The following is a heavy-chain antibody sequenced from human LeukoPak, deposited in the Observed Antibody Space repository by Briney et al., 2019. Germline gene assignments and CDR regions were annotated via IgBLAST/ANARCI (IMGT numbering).Heavy chain of an antibody. CDR2: IYTSGST. V-gene: IGHV4-4*09. Sequence: SETLSLTCTVSGGSISSYYWSWIRQPPGKGLEWIGYIYTSGSTNYNPSLKSRVTISVDTSKNQFSLKLSSVTAADTAVYYCARQVHYYYMDVWGKGTTVTVSS. CDR3: ARQVHYYYMDV. CDR1: GGSISSYY. J-gene: IGHJ6*03.